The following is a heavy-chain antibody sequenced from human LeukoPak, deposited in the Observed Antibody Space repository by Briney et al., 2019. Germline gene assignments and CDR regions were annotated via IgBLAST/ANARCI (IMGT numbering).Heavy chain of an antibody. V-gene: IGHV3-23*01. CDR2: ISSTGGTA. J-gene: IGHJ4*02. CDR1: GFTFSSFG. D-gene: IGHD3-22*01. Sequence: GGTLRLSCAASGFTFSSFGMSWVRQAPGKGLEWVSAISSTGGTAYYADSVKGRFTISRDNSKNTLYLQMNSLRAEDTAVYYCAKVVGYYYDSSDKFWADYWGQGTLVTASS. CDR3: AKVVGYYYDSSDKFWADY.